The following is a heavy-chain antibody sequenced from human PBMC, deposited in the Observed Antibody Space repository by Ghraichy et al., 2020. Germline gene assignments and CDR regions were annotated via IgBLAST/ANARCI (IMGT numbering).Heavy chain of an antibody. J-gene: IGHJ4*02. V-gene: IGHV6-1*01. D-gene: IGHD3-22*01. CDR3: ARDGNYDSVGYSRGFDY. CDR2: TYYRSKWNN. CDR1: GDSVSSKSAA. Sequence: SQTLSLTCVISGDSVSSKSAAWNWFRQSPSRGLEWLGRTYYRSKWNNDYAVSVRIRITINPDTSKNQFSLQLTSVTPEDTALYYCARDGNYDSVGYSRGFDYWGQGTLVTVSS.